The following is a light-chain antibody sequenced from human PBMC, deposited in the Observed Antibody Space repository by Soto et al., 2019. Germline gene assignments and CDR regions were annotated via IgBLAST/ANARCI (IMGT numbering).Light chain of an antibody. CDR2: AAS. Sequence: DNQVAQNPSSLSASVGYRVTVTCRESQSISSNLNWYQQKPGKAPKLLIYAASNLQSGVPSRFSGSGSGTEFTLTISSLQPDDFATYYCQQYNSYSKTFGQGTKLHIK. CDR1: QSISSN. CDR3: QQYNSYSKT. V-gene: IGKV1-17*01. J-gene: IGKJ1*01.